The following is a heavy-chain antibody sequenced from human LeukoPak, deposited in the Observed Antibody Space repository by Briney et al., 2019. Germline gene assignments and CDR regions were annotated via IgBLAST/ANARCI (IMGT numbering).Heavy chain of an antibody. CDR1: GFTFSNAW. J-gene: IGHJ4*02. Sequence: PGGSLRLSCAASGFTFSNAWMSWVRQAPGKGLEWVGRIKSKTDGGTTDYAAPGKGRFTISRDDSKNTLYLQMNSLKTEDTAVYHCTTEIVVVPAAINAMALFDYWGQGTLVTVSS. CDR2: IKSKTDGGTT. CDR3: TTEIVVVPAAINAMALFDY. V-gene: IGHV3-15*01. D-gene: IGHD2-2*01.